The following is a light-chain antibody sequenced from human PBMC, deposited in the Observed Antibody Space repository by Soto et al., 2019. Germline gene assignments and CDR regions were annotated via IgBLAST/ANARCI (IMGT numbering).Light chain of an antibody. CDR2: EAS. Sequence: EIVLTQSPGTLSLSPGERATLSFRASRSVTTFLAWYQQRPGQAPRLVISEASNRAAGIPSRFRGSGSGTDFTLTISSLEPDDFAVYYRQQSHHWPGTFGQGTKVDIK. J-gene: IGKJ1*01. CDR1: RSVTTF. V-gene: IGKV3-11*01. CDR3: QQSHHWPGT.